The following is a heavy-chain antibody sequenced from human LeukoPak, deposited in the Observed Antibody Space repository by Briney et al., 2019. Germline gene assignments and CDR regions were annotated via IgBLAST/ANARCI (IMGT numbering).Heavy chain of an antibody. CDR1: GGSISSYY. Sequence: SETLSLTCTVSGGSISSYYWSWIRQPPGKGLEWIGYIYYSGSTNYNPTLKSRVTISVDTSKNQFSLKLSSVTAADTAVYYCARGGFYGGDFDYWGQGTLVTVSS. J-gene: IGHJ4*02. CDR3: ARGGFYGGDFDY. V-gene: IGHV4-59*12. D-gene: IGHD4-23*01. CDR2: IYYSGST.